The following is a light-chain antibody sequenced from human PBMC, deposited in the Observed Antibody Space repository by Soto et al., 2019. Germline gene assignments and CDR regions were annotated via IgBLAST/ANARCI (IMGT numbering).Light chain of an antibody. CDR1: QSIYTY. CDR3: QQSYSPPVT. V-gene: IGKV1-39*01. J-gene: IGKJ4*01. CDR2: AAS. Sequence: DVPMTQSPSSLSASVVDRVTITCRASQSIYTYLHWYRQRPGSAPNLLVFAASALHSGVPSRFSGSGSGTNFTLTISNLQSEDFATYYCQQSYSPPVTFGGGTKVDI.